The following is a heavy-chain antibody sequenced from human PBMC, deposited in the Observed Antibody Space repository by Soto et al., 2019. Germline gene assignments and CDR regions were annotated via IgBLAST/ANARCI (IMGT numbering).Heavy chain of an antibody. CDR1: GYSISNGDF. CDR2: VYYSGST. CDR3: ARNTSTYFDS. J-gene: IGHJ4*02. V-gene: IGHV4-38-2*02. Sequence: SETLSLTCTVSGYSISNGDFWGWIRQAPGKGLEWIGSVYYSGSTHYEPSLRGRIAISVDTLKNQFSLRLPSVTAADTAMYFCARNTSTYFDSWGQGIPVTVSS.